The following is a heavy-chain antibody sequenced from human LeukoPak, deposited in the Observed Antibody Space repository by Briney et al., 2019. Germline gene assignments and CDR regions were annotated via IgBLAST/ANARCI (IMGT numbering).Heavy chain of an antibody. Sequence: GGSLTLSCPASGFTFSSHRSNWVRQPPGKGLDGASPISNSSSFICYADSVKGRFTISRDNAKNSLYLQMNSLRAEDTAVYYCARDLGYYDILTGYSNPGFDYWGQGTLVTVSS. J-gene: IGHJ4*02. V-gene: IGHV3-21*01. D-gene: IGHD3-9*01. CDR3: ARDLGYYDILTGYSNPGFDY. CDR2: ISNSSSFI. CDR1: GFTFSSHR.